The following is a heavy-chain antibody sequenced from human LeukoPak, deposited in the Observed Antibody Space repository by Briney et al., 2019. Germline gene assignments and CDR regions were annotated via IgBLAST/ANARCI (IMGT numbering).Heavy chain of an antibody. D-gene: IGHD6-19*01. J-gene: IGHJ4*02. Sequence: PGASLRLSCAASGFTFSSYGMHWVRQAPGKGLEWVAVISYDGSNKYYADSVKGRFTISRDNSKNTLYLQMNSPRAEDTAVYYCATKQWLVRTPPSGYWGQGTLVTVSS. CDR3: ATKQWLVRTPPSGY. CDR2: ISYDGSNK. V-gene: IGHV3-30*03. CDR1: GFTFSSYG.